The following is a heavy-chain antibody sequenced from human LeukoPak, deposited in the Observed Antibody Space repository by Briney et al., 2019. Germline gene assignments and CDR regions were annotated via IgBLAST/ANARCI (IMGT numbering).Heavy chain of an antibody. CDR3: TKDLTPGGADV. Sequence: GGSLRLSCAVSGFTSQNYAIHWVRQGPGKGLEWVSGLDLNSGRIDYADSVKGRFTLSRGNAKNSLYLRMNSLRAEDTALYYCTKDLTPGGADVWGQGTTVTVSS. V-gene: IGHV3-9*02. J-gene: IGHJ6*02. D-gene: IGHD2-15*01. CDR2: LDLNSGRI. CDR1: GFTSQNYA.